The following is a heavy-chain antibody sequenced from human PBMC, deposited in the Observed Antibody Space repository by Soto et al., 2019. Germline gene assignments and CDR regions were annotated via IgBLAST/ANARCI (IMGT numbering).Heavy chain of an antibody. Sequence: QVQLVQSGAEVKKPGASVKVSCKASGYTFASYAISWMRQAPGQGLEWMGWISAYNGNTNYAQKLQGRVTMSTDTSTSTAYMGLRGLRYDDTAVYYCARDPPPPDYWGQGTLVTVSS. CDR3: ARDPPPPDY. CDR2: ISAYNGNT. V-gene: IGHV1-18*01. J-gene: IGHJ4*02. CDR1: GYTFASYA.